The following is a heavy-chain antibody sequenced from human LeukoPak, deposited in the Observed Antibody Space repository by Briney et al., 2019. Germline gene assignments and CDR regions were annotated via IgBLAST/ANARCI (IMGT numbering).Heavy chain of an antibody. V-gene: IGHV4-4*07. D-gene: IGHD3/OR15-3a*01. Sequence: SETLSLTCIVSGGSISGYYWSWIRQSAGKGLEWIGRINTSGSTKYNPSLKSRVTMSVDTSKNQFSLKLSSVTAADTAVYYCAREGDWDFYYYYMDVWGKGTTVTVSS. J-gene: IGHJ6*03. CDR2: INTSGST. CDR3: AREGDWDFYYYYMDV. CDR1: GGSISGYY.